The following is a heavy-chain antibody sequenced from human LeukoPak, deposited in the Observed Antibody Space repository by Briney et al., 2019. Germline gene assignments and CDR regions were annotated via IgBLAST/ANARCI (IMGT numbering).Heavy chain of an antibody. D-gene: IGHD3-22*01. J-gene: IGHJ4*02. CDR2: ISYDGSNK. Sequence: GRSLRLSCAASGFTFSSYAMHWVRQAPGKGLEWVAVISYDGSNKYYADSVKGRFTISRDNSKNTLYLQMNSLRAEDTAVYYCARDPWGGMLLYYYDSSGSAPPDYWGQGTLVTVSS. V-gene: IGHV3-30-3*01. CDR3: ARDPWGGMLLYYYDSSGSAPPDY. CDR1: GFTFSSYA.